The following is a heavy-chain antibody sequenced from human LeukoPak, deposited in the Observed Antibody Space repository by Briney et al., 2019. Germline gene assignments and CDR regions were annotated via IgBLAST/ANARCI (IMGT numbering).Heavy chain of an antibody. CDR1: GYTFTSCY. Sequence: GASVKVSCKASGYTFTSCYMHWVRQAPGQGLEWMGIINPSGGSTSYAQKFQGRVTMTRDTSTSTVYMELSSLRSEDTAVYYCAREAWFGELLSGGDFDYWGQGTLVTVSS. CDR2: INPSGGST. V-gene: IGHV1-46*01. J-gene: IGHJ4*02. D-gene: IGHD3-10*01. CDR3: AREAWFGELLSGGDFDY.